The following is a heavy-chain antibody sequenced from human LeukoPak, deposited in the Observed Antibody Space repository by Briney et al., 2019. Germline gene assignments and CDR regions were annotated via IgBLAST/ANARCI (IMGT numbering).Heavy chain of an antibody. Sequence: ASVKVSCKASGGTFSSYAISWVRQAPGQGLEWMGRIIPIFGTANYAQKFQGRVTITTDESTSTAYMELSSLRSEDTAVYYCLANYYGSGSYYNQRGEEFDCWGQGTLVTVSS. J-gene: IGHJ4*02. CDR3: LANYYGSGSYYNQRGEEFDC. V-gene: IGHV1-69*05. D-gene: IGHD3-10*01. CDR2: IIPIFGTA. CDR1: GGTFSSYA.